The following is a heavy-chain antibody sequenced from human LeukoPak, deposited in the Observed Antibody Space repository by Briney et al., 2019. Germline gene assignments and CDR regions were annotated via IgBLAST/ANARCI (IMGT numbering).Heavy chain of an antibody. CDR1: GGTFRNYG. CDR2: IVPVFGTV. Sequence: GSSVKVSCKAPGGTFRNYGFSWVRQAPEQGVEWVGGIVPVFGTVSYAQKFQDRVTITADDFTTTAYMEPSSLRSEDTAVYYCARWAGTCTIASCYTPLDYWGQGTLVTVST. D-gene: IGHD2-2*02. J-gene: IGHJ4*02. CDR3: ARWAGTCTIASCYTPLDY. V-gene: IGHV1-69*01.